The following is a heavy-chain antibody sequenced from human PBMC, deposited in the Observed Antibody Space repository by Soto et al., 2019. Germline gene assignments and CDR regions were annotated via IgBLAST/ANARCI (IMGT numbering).Heavy chain of an antibody. Sequence: GGSLRLSCAASGFTFSSYAMHWVRQAPGKGLEWVAVISYDGSNKYYADSVKGRFTISRDNSKNTLYLQMNSLRAEDTAVYYCALTTGLDYWGQGTLVTVSS. CDR1: GFTFSSYA. J-gene: IGHJ4*02. CDR2: ISYDGSNK. D-gene: IGHD3-22*01. V-gene: IGHV3-30-3*01. CDR3: ALTTGLDY.